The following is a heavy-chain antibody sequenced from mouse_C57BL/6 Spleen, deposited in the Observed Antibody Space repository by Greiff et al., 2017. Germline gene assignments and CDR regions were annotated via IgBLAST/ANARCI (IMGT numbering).Heavy chain of an antibody. CDR1: GFTFSSYA. CDR3: ARDKFITDAMDY. CDR2: ISDGGSYT. D-gene: IGHD1-1*01. J-gene: IGHJ4*01. V-gene: IGHV5-4*01. Sequence: DVKLVESGGGLVKPGGSLKLSCAASGFTFSSYAMSWVRQTPEKRLEWVATISDGGSYTYYPDNVKGRFTISRDNAKNNLYLQMSHLKSEDTAMYYCARDKFITDAMDYWGQGTSVTVSS.